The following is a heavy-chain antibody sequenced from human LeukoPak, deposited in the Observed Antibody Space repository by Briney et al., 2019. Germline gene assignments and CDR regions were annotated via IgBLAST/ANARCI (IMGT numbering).Heavy chain of an antibody. V-gene: IGHV1-69*13. Sequence: SVKVSCKASGYTFTSYAISWVRQAPGQGLEWMGGIIPIFGTANYAQKFQGRVTITADESTSTAYMELSSLRSEDTAVYYCARDPSTTVTTSPSHFWYFDLWGRGTLVTVSS. CDR1: GYTFTSYA. J-gene: IGHJ2*01. CDR3: ARDPSTTVTTSPSHFWYFDL. CDR2: IIPIFGTA. D-gene: IGHD4-17*01.